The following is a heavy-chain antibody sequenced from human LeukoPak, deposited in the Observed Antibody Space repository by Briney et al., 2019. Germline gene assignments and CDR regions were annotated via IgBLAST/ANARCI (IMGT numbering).Heavy chain of an antibody. D-gene: IGHD3-10*01. CDR1: GGSFSGYY. CDR2: INHSGST. Sequence: KASETLSLTCAVYGGSFSGYYWSWIRQPPGKGLEWIGEINHSGSTNYNPSLKSRVTISVDTSKNQFSLKLSSVTAADTAVYYCARAGKYYYGSGSSNWFDPWGQGTLVTVSS. V-gene: IGHV4-34*01. CDR3: ARAGKYYYGSGSSNWFDP. J-gene: IGHJ5*02.